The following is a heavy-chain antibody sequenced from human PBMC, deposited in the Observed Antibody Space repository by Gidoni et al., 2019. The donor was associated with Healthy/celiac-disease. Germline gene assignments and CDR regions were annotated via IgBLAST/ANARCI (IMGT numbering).Heavy chain of an antibody. CDR3: AREGGYCSSTSCYVYYYYYYMDV. D-gene: IGHD2-2*01. Sequence: EVQLVESGGGLVQPGGSLRLSCAASGFTFSSYWMSWVRQAPGKGLEWVANIKQDGSEKYYVDSVKGRFTISRDNAKNSLYLQMNSLRAEDTAVYYCAREGGYCSSTSCYVYYYYYYMDVWGKGTTVTVSS. V-gene: IGHV3-7*03. J-gene: IGHJ6*03. CDR2: IKQDGSEK. CDR1: GFTFSSYW.